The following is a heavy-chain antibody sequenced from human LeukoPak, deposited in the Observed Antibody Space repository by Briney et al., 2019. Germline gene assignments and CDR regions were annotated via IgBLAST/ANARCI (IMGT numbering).Heavy chain of an antibody. Sequence: ASVKVSCKVSGYTFTDYYMHWVQQAPGKGLEGMGLVDNEDGETIYAEKFQGRVTITADTSTDTAYMELSSLRSEDTAVYYCAIESPKSVVVSLCGQGALVTVSS. CDR1: GYTFTDYY. D-gene: IGHD2-2*01. CDR3: AIESPKSVVVSL. V-gene: IGHV1-69-2*01. CDR2: VDNEDGET. J-gene: IGHJ4*02.